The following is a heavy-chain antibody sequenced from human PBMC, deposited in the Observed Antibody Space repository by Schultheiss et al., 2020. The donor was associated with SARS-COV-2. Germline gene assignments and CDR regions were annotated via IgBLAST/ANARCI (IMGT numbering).Heavy chain of an antibody. J-gene: IGHJ4*02. CDR2: IYPGDSDT. Sequence: GESLKISCKGSGYSFTDYWIGWVRQMPGKGLEWMGIIYPGDSDTRYSPSFQGQVTISADKSISTAYLQWSSLKASDTAMYYCARQSLYYGSGSYYYYFDYWGQGTLVTVSS. V-gene: IGHV5-51*01. CDR1: GYSFTDYW. D-gene: IGHD3-10*01. CDR3: ARQSLYYGSGSYYYYFDY.